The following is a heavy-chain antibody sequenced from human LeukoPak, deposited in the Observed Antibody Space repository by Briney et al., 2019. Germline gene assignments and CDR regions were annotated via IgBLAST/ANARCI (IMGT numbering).Heavy chain of an antibody. V-gene: IGHV1-46*01. CDR1: GYTFTSYY. D-gene: IGHD3-3*01. CDR3: ARSYDFWSGYSQSFDY. CDR2: INPSGGST. J-gene: IGHJ4*02. Sequence: GASVKVSCKASGYTFTSYYVHWVRQAPGQGLEWMGIINPSGGSTSYAQKFQGRVTMTRDTSTSTVYMELSSLRSEDTAVYYCARSYDFWSGYSQSFDYWGQGTLVTVSS.